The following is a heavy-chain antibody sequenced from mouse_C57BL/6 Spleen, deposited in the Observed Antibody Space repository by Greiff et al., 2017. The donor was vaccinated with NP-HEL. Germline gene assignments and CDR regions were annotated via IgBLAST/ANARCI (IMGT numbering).Heavy chain of an antibody. D-gene: IGHD1-1*01. CDR3: ASGGSSFWYFDV. CDR1: GYSFTGYF. V-gene: IGHV1-20*01. Sequence: VQLKQSGPELVKPGDSVKISCKASGYSFTGYFMNWVMQSHGKSLEWIGRINPYNGDTFYNQKFKGKATLTVDKSSSTAHMELRSLTSEDSAVYYCASGGSSFWYFDVWGTGTTVTVSS. CDR2: INPYNGDT. J-gene: IGHJ1*03.